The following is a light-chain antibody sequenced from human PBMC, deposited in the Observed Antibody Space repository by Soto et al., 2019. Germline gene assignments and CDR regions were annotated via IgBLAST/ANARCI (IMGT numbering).Light chain of an antibody. Sequence: QSALTQPASVSGSPGQSITISCTGTSSDVGNYNLVSWYQQHPGKAPKLMIYDVSKRPSGVSNRFSGSKSGNTASLTISGLQADDEADYYCCSYAGDSYVFGTGTKLTVI. CDR2: DVS. CDR1: SSDVGNYNL. V-gene: IGLV2-23*02. J-gene: IGLJ1*01. CDR3: CSYAGDSYV.